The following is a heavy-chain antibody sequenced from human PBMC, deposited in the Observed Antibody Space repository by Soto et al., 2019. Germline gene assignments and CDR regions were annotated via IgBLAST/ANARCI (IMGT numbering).Heavy chain of an antibody. CDR3: ARHFSVDYFDY. Sequence: PSETLSLTCTVSGGFIRGSDYYWGWIRQPPGKGLEWIGYIYYSGSTYYNPSLKSRVTISVDTSKNQFSLKLSSVTAADTAVYYCARHFSVDYFDYWGQGALVTVS. J-gene: IGHJ4*02. CDR2: IYYSGST. V-gene: IGHV4-30-4*08. CDR1: GGFIRGSDYY.